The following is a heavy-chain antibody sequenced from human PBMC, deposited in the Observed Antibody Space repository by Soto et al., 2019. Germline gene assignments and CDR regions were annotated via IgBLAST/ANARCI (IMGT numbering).Heavy chain of an antibody. J-gene: IGHJ4*02. V-gene: IGHV1-18*04. CDR3: ARDSWDIVVVPAAPPFDY. D-gene: IGHD2-2*01. CDR1: GYTFTGYG. Sequence: ASVKVSCKASGYTFTGYGISWVRQAPGQGLEWMGWISAYNGNTNYAQKLQGRVTMTTDTSTSTAYMELRSLRSDDTAVYYCARDSWDIVVVPAAPPFDYWGQGTLVTVSS. CDR2: ISAYNGNT.